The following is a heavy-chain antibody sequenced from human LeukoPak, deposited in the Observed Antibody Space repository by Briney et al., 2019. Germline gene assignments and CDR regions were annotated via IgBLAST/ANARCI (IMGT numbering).Heavy chain of an antibody. CDR3: AGCYTIFDSNYYYYMDV. J-gene: IGHJ6*03. V-gene: IGHV3-21*01. CDR1: GFTFSSYS. D-gene: IGHD3-3*01. Sequence: GGSLRLSCAASGFTFSSYSMNWVRQAPGKGLEWVSSISSSSSYIYYADSVKGRFTISRDNAKNSPYLQMNSLRAEDTAVYYCAGCYTIFDSNYYYYMDVWGKGTTVTVSS. CDR2: ISSSSSYI.